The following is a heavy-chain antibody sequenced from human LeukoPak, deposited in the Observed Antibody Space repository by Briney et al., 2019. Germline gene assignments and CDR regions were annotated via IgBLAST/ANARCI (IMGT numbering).Heavy chain of an antibody. V-gene: IGHV4-59*12. CDR1: GGSINNFY. CDR2: MYYSRST. J-gene: IGHJ6*03. Sequence: SETLSLTCTVSGGSINNFYWSWIRQPPGKGLEWIGPMYYSRSTHYKPPLKSRVTISVDTSKTQFSLRLSSVTAADTAVYYCAPRRIYYYYYMDVWGKGTTVTVSS. CDR3: APRRIYYYYYMDV.